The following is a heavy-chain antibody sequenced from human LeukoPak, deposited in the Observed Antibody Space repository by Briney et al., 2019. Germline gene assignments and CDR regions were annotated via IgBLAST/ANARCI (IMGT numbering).Heavy chain of an antibody. CDR2: ISHSGST. Sequence: SETLSHTCAVFGYSITSGFSWGWIRQPPGKGLEWIGTISHSGSTDYKSTVESRLTISMDTYKNQFSLSLTSRPAPDTAVYYCAREGAVPGIDPWGQGTVVSVSS. CDR3: AREGAVPGIDP. CDR1: GYSITSGFS. V-gene: IGHV4-38-2*02. J-gene: IGHJ5*02. D-gene: IGHD3-16*01.